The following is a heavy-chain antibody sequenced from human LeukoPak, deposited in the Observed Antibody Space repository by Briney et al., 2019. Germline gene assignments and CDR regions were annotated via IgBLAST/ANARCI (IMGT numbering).Heavy chain of an antibody. Sequence: PSETLSLTCTVSGGSISGGDYYWSWIRQPPGKGLEWIGYIYHSGSTYYNPSLKSRVTISVDRSKNQFSLKLSSVTAADTAVYYCARSGRVICSGGSCYFDYYYYMDVWGKGTTVTVSS. CDR3: ARSGRVICSGGSCYFDYYYYMDV. D-gene: IGHD2-15*01. V-gene: IGHV4-30-2*01. CDR1: GGSISGGDYY. CDR2: IYHSGST. J-gene: IGHJ6*03.